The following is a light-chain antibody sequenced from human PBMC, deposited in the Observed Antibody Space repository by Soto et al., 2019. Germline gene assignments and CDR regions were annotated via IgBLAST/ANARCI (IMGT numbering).Light chain of an antibody. CDR3: QQSYKTPFT. J-gene: IGKJ3*01. V-gene: IGKV1-39*01. CDR1: QSISSY. CDR2: AAS. Sequence: DIQMTQSPSSLSASVGDRVTITCRASQSISSYLNWYQQKPGKAPKLLIYAASSLQSGVPSRFSGSGSGTDFTLTISSLQPEDFATYYCQQSYKTPFTFGPGTKVHIK.